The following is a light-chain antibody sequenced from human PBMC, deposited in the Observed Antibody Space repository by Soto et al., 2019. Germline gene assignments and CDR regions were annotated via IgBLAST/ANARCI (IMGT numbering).Light chain of an antibody. J-gene: IGLJ3*02. V-gene: IGLV2-23*01. CDR3: CSYAGSNTLV. CDR2: EDT. Sequence: QSSMTQPSSWSVTPGQSITISCTGTSDDVGSYNLVSWYQQYPGKAPKVLIYEDTKSPSGVSNRFSGSKSGNTASLTISGLQAEDESSYYCCSYAGSNTLVFGGGTKVNVL. CDR1: SDDVGSYNL.